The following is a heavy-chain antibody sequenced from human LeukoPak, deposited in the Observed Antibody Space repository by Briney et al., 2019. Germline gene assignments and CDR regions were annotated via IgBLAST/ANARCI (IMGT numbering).Heavy chain of an antibody. CDR1: GYTFTSYG. V-gene: IGHV1-18*01. CDR3: ARGAHVDIVVVPAANGPADY. Sequence: ASVKVSCKASGYTFTSYGISWVRQAPGQGLEWMGWISAYNGNTNYAQKLQGRVTMTTDTSTSTAYMELRSLRSDDTAVYYCARGAHVDIVVVPAANGPADYWGQGTLVTVSS. J-gene: IGHJ4*02. CDR2: ISAYNGNT. D-gene: IGHD2-2*01.